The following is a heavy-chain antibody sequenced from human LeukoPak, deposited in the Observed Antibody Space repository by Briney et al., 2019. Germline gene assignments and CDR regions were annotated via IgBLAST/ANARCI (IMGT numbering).Heavy chain of an antibody. Sequence: PSETLSLTCTVSGGSISSYYWSWIRQPPGKGLEWFGYIYYSGSTNYNPSLKSRVTISVDTSKNQFSLKLSSVTAADTAVYYCARGVHRHSSSWYSAFFDYWGQGTLVTVSS. V-gene: IGHV4-59*01. CDR3: ARGVHRHSSSWYSAFFDY. CDR2: IYYSGST. J-gene: IGHJ4*02. D-gene: IGHD6-13*01. CDR1: GGSISSYY.